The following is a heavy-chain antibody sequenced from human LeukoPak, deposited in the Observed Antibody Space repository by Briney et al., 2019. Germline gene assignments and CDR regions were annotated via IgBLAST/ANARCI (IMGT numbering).Heavy chain of an antibody. D-gene: IGHD3-16*01. J-gene: IGHJ4*02. CDR2: IYHSGST. Sequence: SETLSLTCAVSGGSIRSGGYSWSWIRQPPGKGLEWIGYIYHSGSTYYNPSLKSRVTISVDRSKNQFSLKLSSVTAADTAVYYCARGGGQLTVFDYWGQGTLVTVSS. CDR3: ARGGGQLTVFDY. CDR1: GGSIRSGGYS. V-gene: IGHV4-30-2*01.